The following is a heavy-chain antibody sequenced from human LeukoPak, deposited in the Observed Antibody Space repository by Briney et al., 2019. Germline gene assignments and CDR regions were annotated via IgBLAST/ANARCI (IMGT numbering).Heavy chain of an antibody. Sequence: GGSLRLSCAASGFTVSSNYMSWVRQAPGKGLEWVSVIYSGGCTYHADSVKGRFTISRDNAKNSLYLQMNSLRAEDTAVYYCARVVSSSSSCDYWGQGTLVTVSS. CDR3: ARVVSSSSSCDY. D-gene: IGHD6-19*01. J-gene: IGHJ4*02. V-gene: IGHV3-53*01. CDR1: GFTVSSNY. CDR2: IYSGGCT.